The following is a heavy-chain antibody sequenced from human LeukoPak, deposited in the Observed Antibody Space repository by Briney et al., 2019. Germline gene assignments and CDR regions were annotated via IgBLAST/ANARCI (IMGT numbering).Heavy chain of an antibody. CDR1: GFTVSSNY. CDR2: IYSGGST. CDR3: ASVVWGQDPGAFDI. D-gene: IGHD7-27*01. V-gene: IGHV3-66*01. J-gene: IGHJ3*02. Sequence: PGGSLRLSCAASGFTVSSNYMSWVRQAPGKGLEWVSVIYSGGSTYYADSVKGRFTISRDNSKNTLYLQMNSLRAEDTAVYYCASVVWGQDPGAFDIWGQGTMVTVSS.